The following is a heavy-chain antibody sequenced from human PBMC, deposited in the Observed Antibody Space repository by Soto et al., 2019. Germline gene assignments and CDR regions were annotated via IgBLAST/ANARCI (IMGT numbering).Heavy chain of an antibody. CDR1: GDSIGTTHSY. J-gene: IGHJ4*02. V-gene: IGHV4-39*01. CDR3: ARHEGNGNVWPLDY. CDR2: IHYSGST. D-gene: IGHD2-8*01. Sequence: SETLSLTCTVSGDSIGTTHSYWAWIRQSPGKGLEWIGNIHYSGSTYYMPSLRSRVTLSVDTSKNQFSLRLTSVTAEDTAVYYCARHEGNGNVWPLDYWGQGILVTAPQ.